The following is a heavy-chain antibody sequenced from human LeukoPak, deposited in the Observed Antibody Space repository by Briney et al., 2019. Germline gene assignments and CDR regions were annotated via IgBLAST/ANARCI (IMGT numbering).Heavy chain of an antibody. D-gene: IGHD5-12*01. Sequence: GGSLRLSCAASGLTFSSYWMSWVRQAPGKGLEWVANIKQDGSEKYYVDSVKGRYTISRDNAKNSLYLQMNSLRVEDTAVYYCARRRGSHSFDIWGQGTMVTVSS. V-gene: IGHV3-7*01. J-gene: IGHJ3*02. CDR3: ARRRGSHSFDI. CDR1: GLTFSSYW. CDR2: IKQDGSEK.